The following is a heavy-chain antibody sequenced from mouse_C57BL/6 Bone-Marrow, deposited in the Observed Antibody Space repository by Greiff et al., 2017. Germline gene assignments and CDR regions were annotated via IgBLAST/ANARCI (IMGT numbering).Heavy chain of an antibody. CDR1: GYTFTDYE. V-gene: IGHV1-15*01. CDR2: IDPETGGT. Sequence: VQLQQSGAELVRPGASVTLSCKASGYTFTDYEMHWVKQTPVHGLEWIGAIDPETGGTAYNQKFKGKAILTADKSSSTAYMELRSLTSEDSAVYYCTRPDKNDFDYWGQGTTLTVSS. J-gene: IGHJ2*01. CDR3: TRPDKNDFDY.